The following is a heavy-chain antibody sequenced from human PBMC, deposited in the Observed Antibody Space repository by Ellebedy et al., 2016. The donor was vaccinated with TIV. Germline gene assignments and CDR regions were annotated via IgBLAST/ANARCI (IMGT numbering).Heavy chain of an antibody. Sequence: GGSLRLSCAASGFKFSDYGMHWIRQVPGKGLEWMTVITYDGSTTKYIDSVKGRFTISRDNSNNTLFLQMNSLRADDTAVYYCVRDGLFDSSGSGSFDYWGQGTLATVSS. J-gene: IGHJ4*02. V-gene: IGHV3-30*03. CDR2: ITYDGSTT. CDR3: VRDGLFDSSGSGSFDY. CDR1: GFKFSDYG. D-gene: IGHD3-22*01.